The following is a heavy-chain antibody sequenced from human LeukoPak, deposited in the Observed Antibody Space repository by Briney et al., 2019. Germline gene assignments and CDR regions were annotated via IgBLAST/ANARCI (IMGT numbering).Heavy chain of an antibody. J-gene: IGHJ6*03. CDR2: IRYDGSNK. D-gene: IGHD3-3*01. Sequence: GGSLRLSCVVSGFTFTSYGVHWVRQAPGKGLGWVAFIRYDGSNKYYADSVKGRFTISRDNSKNTLYLQMNSLRAEDTAVYYCVPRKEWSCYMDVWGKGTTVTVSS. V-gene: IGHV3-30*02. CDR1: GFTFTSYG. CDR3: VPRKEWSCYMDV.